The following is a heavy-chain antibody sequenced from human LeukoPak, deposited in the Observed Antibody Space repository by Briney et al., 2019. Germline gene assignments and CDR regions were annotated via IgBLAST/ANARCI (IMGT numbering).Heavy chain of an antibody. CDR2: ISSSSGTI. CDR1: GFTFSSYS. J-gene: IGHJ4*02. Sequence: GGSLRLSCAASGFTFSSYSMNWVRQAPGEGLEWVSYISSSSGTIYYADSVKGRFTISRDNAKNSLSLQMNSLRAEDTAVYYCARDLGPNDYSNNFDYWGQGTLVTVSS. CDR3: ARDLGPNDYSNNFDY. V-gene: IGHV3-48*01. D-gene: IGHD4-11*01.